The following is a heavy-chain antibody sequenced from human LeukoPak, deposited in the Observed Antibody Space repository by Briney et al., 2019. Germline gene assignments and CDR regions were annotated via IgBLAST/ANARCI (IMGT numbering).Heavy chain of an antibody. CDR2: IYYSGST. Sequence: SETLSLTCTASGGSISSYYWSWIRQPPGKGLEWIGHIYYSGSTNYNPSLKSRLTISIDTSKNQFSLRLSSVTAADTAVYYCARGAAGYSYGWGQGTLATVSS. CDR3: ARGAAGYSYG. CDR1: GGSISSYY. D-gene: IGHD5-18*01. J-gene: IGHJ4*02. V-gene: IGHV4-59*01.